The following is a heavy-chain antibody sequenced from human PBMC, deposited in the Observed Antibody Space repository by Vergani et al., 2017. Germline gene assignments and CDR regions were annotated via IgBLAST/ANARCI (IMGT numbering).Heavy chain of an antibody. J-gene: IGHJ5*02. CDR1: GFTFNEYW. D-gene: IGHD3-3*01. V-gene: IGHV3-74*01. CDR3: ARARKFRFGVVWENWFDP. CDR2: MKGDGDTI. Sequence: EVELVESGGGLVQPGGSLRLSCAASGFTFNEYWMHWARQVPGKGLVWVSGMKGDGDTISYADSVKGRFTISRDNAKNTLFLQMNSLRAEDTAVYYCARARKFRFGVVWENWFDPWGKGTLVTVSS.